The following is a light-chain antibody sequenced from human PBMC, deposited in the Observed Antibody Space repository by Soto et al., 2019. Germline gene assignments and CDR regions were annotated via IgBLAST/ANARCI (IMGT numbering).Light chain of an antibody. V-gene: IGKV1-5*01. CDR2: VAP. J-gene: IGKJ1*01. CDR1: QNIDTY. CDR3: QQYSVYWT. Sequence: DIQMTQSPSSLFASVGDSVTITCRASQNIDTYLNWYQVKPGKAPKLLLSVAPGWAGGVPSRFTGSGSGTEFTLTINSLQPDDFATYYCQQYSVYWTFGQGTKVDI.